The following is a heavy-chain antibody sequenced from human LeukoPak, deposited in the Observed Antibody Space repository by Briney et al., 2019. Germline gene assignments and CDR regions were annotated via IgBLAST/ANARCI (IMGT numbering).Heavy chain of an antibody. CDR1: GGSFSGYY. V-gene: IGHV4-34*01. D-gene: IGHD3-10*01. CDR2: INHSGST. Sequence: SETLSLTCAVYGGSFSGYYWSWIRQPPGKGLEWIGEINHSGSTNYNPSLKSRVTISVDTSKNQFSLKLSSVTAADTAVYYCASPLWFGGPWGQGTLVTVSS. CDR3: ASPLWFGGP. J-gene: IGHJ5*02.